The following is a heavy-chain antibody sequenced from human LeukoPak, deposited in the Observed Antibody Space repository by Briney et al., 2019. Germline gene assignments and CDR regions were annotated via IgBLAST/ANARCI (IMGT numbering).Heavy chain of an antibody. CDR1: GYTFTGYY. J-gene: IGHJ6*03. V-gene: IGHV1-2*02. CDR3: AREAIIAAAGTMPSENYYYYYMDV. D-gene: IGHD6-13*01. CDR2: INPNSGGT. Sequence: APVKVSCKASGYTFTGYYMHWVRQAPGQGLEWMGWINPNSGGTNYAQKFQGRVTMTRDTSISTAYMELSRLRSDDTAVYYCAREAIIAAAGTMPSENYYYYYMDVWGKGTTVTVSS.